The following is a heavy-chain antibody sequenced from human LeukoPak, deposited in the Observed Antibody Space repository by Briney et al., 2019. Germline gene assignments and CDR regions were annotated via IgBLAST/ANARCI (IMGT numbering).Heavy chain of an antibody. V-gene: IGHV3-48*02. D-gene: IGHD6-19*01. Sequence: GGSLRLSCAASGFTFSSYSMNWVRQAPGKGLEWVSYISSSYSTMYYADSVRGRFTISRDNAKNSLYLQMNSLRDGDTAVYYCARDASGWGFTDYWGQGTLVTVSS. J-gene: IGHJ4*02. CDR1: GFTFSSYS. CDR2: ISSSYSTM. CDR3: ARDASGWGFTDY.